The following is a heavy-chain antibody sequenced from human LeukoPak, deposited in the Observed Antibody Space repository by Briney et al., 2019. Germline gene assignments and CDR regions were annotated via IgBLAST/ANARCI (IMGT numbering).Heavy chain of an antibody. Sequence: ASVKVSCTASGYTFTSYYMHWVRQAPGQGLEWMGIINPSGGSTSYAQKFQGRVTMTRDTSTSTVYMELSSLRSEDTAVYYCAREACSGGSCYNFDYWGQGTLVTVSS. CDR3: AREACSGGSCYNFDY. V-gene: IGHV1-46*01. J-gene: IGHJ4*02. D-gene: IGHD2-15*01. CDR2: INPSGGST. CDR1: GYTFTSYY.